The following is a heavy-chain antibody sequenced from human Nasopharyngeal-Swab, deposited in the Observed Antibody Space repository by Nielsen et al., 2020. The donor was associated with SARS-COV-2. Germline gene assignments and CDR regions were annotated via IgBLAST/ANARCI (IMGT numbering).Heavy chain of an antibody. CDR3: AKASIRYFDWLSGH. J-gene: IGHJ4*02. V-gene: IGHV3-23*01. D-gene: IGHD3-9*01. CDR2: ISGSGRST. CDR1: GFTFSSYA. Sequence: GESLKISCAASGFTFSSYAMSWVRQAPGKGLEWVSAISGSGRSTYYADSVKGRFTISRDNSKNTLYLQMNSLRAEDTAVYYCAKASIRYFDWLSGHWGQGTLVTVSS.